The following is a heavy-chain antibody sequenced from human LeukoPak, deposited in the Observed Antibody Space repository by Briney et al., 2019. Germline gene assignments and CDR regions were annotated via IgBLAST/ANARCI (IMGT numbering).Heavy chain of an antibody. CDR3: ARDKDYYGSGSYCDY. CDR2: INPSGDAT. J-gene: IGHJ4*02. Sequence: ASVKVSCKASGYTSTNYYMHWVRQAPGQGLEWMGIINPSGDATSYAQKFQGRVTMTRDTSTSTVYMELSSLRSEDTAVYYCARDKDYYGSGSYCDYWGQGTLVTVSS. V-gene: IGHV1-46*01. CDR1: GYTSTNYY. D-gene: IGHD3-10*01.